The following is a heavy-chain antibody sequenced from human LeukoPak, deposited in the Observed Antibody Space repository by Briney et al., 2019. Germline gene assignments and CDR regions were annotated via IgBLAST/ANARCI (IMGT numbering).Heavy chain of an antibody. Sequence: GGSLRLSCAASGFTFSSYGMHWVRQAPGKGLEWVAFIRYDGSNKYYADSVKGRFTISRDNSKNTLYLQMNSLRAEDTAVYYCAKDRGLPPGTFDIWGQGTMVTVSS. CDR1: GFTFSSYG. CDR3: AKDRGLPPGTFDI. V-gene: IGHV3-30*02. CDR2: IRYDGSNK. J-gene: IGHJ3*02.